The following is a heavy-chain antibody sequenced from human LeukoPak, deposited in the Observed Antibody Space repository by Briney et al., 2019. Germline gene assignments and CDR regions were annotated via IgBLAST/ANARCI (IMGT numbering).Heavy chain of an antibody. CDR2: ISYDGSNK. D-gene: IGHD6-6*01. V-gene: IGHV3-30-3*01. CDR3: ARTEQLEDAFDI. Sequence: GRSLRLSCAASGFTFSSYAMHWVRQAPGKGLEWVAVISYDGSNKYYADSVKGRFTISRDNSKNTLYLQMNSLRAEDTAVYYCARTEQLEDAFDIWGQGTMVTVSS. CDR1: GFTFSSYA. J-gene: IGHJ3*02.